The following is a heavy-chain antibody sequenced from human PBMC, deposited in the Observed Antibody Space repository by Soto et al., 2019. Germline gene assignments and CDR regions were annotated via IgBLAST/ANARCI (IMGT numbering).Heavy chain of an antibody. J-gene: IGHJ3*02. CDR3: AKYRHDYSVNFDAFDI. CDR2: ILYDGSNK. D-gene: IGHD4-4*01. V-gene: IGHV3-33*06. Sequence: GGSLTLSCAASGFTFSSYGMHWVRQAPGKGLEWVAVILYDGSNKYYADSLKGRFTISRDNSKNTQYLQRNSLRAEYTAVYYGAKYRHDYSVNFDAFDIWGQGTMVTVSS. CDR1: GFTFSSYG.